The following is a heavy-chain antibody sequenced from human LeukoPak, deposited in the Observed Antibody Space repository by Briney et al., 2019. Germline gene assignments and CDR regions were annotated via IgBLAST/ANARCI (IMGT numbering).Heavy chain of an antibody. J-gene: IGHJ5*02. CDR1: GFTFSSYA. CDR2: IGGSGGGT. D-gene: IGHD6-19*01. CDR3: AREGGNGWYSGWFDP. V-gene: IGHV3-23*01. Sequence: GGSLRLSCAASGFTFSSYAMGWVRQAPGKGLEWVSSIGGSGGGTYYADSVKGRFTISRDNSKNTLYLQMNSLRAEDTAIYYCAREGGNGWYSGWFDPWGQGTLVTVSS.